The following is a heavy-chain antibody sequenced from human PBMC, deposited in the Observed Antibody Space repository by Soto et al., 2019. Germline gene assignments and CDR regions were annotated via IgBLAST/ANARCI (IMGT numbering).Heavy chain of an antibody. V-gene: IGHV3-33*01. J-gene: IGHJ6*02. CDR3: ARGRGYDFWSGYQDYYYYGMDV. Sequence: PGGSLRLSCAASGFTFSSYGMHWVRQAPGKGLEWVAVIWYDGSNKYYADSVKGRFTISRDNSKNTLYLQMNNLRAEDTAVYYCARGRGYDFWSGYQDYYYYGMDVWGQGTTVTVSS. D-gene: IGHD3-3*01. CDR2: IWYDGSNK. CDR1: GFTFSSYG.